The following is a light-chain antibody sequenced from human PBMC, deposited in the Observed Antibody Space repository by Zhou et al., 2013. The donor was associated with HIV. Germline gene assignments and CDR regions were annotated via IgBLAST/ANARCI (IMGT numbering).Light chain of an antibody. CDR1: QSLLYSDGRTY. J-gene: IGKJ4*01. CDR2: EVS. V-gene: IGKV2-29*03. CDR3: MQSIELPLT. Sequence: IVMTQTPLSLSVTPGQPASISCRSSQSLLYSDGRTYLYWYLQKPGQSPQLLIYEVSSRASGVPDRFSGSGSGTDFTLKISRVEAEDVGVYYCMQSIELPLTFGGGTKVEIK.